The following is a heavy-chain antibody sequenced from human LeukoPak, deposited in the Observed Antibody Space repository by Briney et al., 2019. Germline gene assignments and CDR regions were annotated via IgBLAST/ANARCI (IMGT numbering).Heavy chain of an antibody. V-gene: IGHV4-31*03. Sequence: SETLSLTCTVPGGSISSGGYYWSWIRQHPGKGLEWIGYIYYSGSTYYNPSLKSRVTLSVDTSKNQFSLKLSSVTAADTAVYYCARSNYDSSGWANAFDIWGQGTMVTVSS. CDR1: GGSISSGGYY. D-gene: IGHD3-22*01. J-gene: IGHJ3*02. CDR2: IYYSGST. CDR3: ARSNYDSSGWANAFDI.